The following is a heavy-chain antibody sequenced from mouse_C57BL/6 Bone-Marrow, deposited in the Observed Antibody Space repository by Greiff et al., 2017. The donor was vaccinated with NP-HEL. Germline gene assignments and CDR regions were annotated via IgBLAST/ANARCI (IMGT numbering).Heavy chain of an antibody. CDR2: IRLKSDNYAT. Sequence: EVKLVESGGGLVQPGGSMKLSCVASGFTFSNYWMNWVRQSPEKGLEWVAQIRLKSDNYATHYAESVKGRFTISRDDSKSSVYLQMNNLRAEDTGIYYCILGEEGYWYFDVWGTGTTVTVSS. CDR1: GFTFSNYW. CDR3: ILGEEGYWYFDV. V-gene: IGHV6-3*01. J-gene: IGHJ1*03. D-gene: IGHD4-1*01.